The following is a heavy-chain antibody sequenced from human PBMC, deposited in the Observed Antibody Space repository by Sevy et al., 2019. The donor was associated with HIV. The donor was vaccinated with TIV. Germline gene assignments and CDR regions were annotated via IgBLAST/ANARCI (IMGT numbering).Heavy chain of an antibody. J-gene: IGHJ4*02. D-gene: IGHD3-22*01. CDR3: ARGLWYYDSSGFHYYFDY. CDR2: IYASGST. CDR1: RGSISNYY. V-gene: IGHV4-4*07. Sequence: SETLSLTCTVSRGSISNYYWSWIRQPAGKGLEWIGRIYASGSTNYNPSLKSRVTMSVDTSKNQFSLKLSSVTAADTAVYYCARGLWYYDSSGFHYYFDYWGRGTLVTVSS.